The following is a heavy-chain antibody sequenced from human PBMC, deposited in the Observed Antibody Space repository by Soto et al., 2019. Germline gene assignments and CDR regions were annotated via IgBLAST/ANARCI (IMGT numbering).Heavy chain of an antibody. CDR1: GFTFSSYA. CDR2: ISGSGGST. D-gene: IGHD3-3*01. V-gene: IGHV3-23*01. J-gene: IGHJ4*02. Sequence: GGSLRLSCAASGFTFSSYAMSWVRQAPGKGLELVSAISGSGGSTYYADSVKGRFTISRDNSKNTLYLQMNSLRAEDTAVYYCAKDLMGARITIFGVADYWGQGTLVTVSS. CDR3: AKDLMGARITIFGVADY.